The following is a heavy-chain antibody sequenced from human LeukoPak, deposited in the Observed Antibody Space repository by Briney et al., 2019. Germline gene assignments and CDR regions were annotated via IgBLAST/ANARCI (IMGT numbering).Heavy chain of an antibody. Sequence: RPSETLSLTCTVSGGSISSSYSYWGWIRQPPGKGLEWIGYIYYTGSTYCDPSLKSRVTISRDTSKNQFSLKLSSVTAADTAVYYCAREREVGLWFGNFDYWGQGTLVTVSS. D-gene: IGHD3-10*01. J-gene: IGHJ4*02. CDR1: GGSISSSYSY. V-gene: IGHV4-30-4*08. CDR3: AREREVGLWFGNFDY. CDR2: IYYTGST.